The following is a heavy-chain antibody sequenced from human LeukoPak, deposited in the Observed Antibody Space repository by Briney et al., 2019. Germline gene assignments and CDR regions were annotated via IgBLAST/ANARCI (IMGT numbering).Heavy chain of an antibody. J-gene: IGHJ4*02. V-gene: IGHV4-4*07. Sequence: SETLSLTCTVSGVSITSSYWGWIRQPAGKGLEWIGQVFAGGSSNYNSSLKSRLSLSVDTSTNQFSLRLTSVTAADTAVYYCASSGAYGDYVGYWGQGTLVTVSS. CDR2: VFAGGSS. D-gene: IGHD4-17*01. CDR3: ASSGAYGDYVGY. CDR1: GVSITSSY.